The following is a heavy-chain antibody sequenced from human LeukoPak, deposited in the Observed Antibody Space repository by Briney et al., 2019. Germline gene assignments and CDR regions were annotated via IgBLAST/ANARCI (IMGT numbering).Heavy chain of an antibody. V-gene: IGHV5-51*01. CDR1: GYSFTNYW. Sequence: PGESLKISCKGSGYSFTNYWLGWVRQMPGKGLEWMGIIYPGDSDTRYSPSFQGQVTISADKSISTAYLQWSSLKASDTAMYYRARPDCSGGNCYDAFDIWGQGTMVTVSS. CDR2: IYPGDSDT. J-gene: IGHJ3*02. D-gene: IGHD2-15*01. CDR3: ARPDCSGGNCYDAFDI.